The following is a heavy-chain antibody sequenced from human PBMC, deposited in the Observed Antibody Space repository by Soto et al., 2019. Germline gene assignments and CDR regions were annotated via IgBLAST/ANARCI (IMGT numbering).Heavy chain of an antibody. D-gene: IGHD6-25*01. V-gene: IGHV4-39*01. J-gene: IGHJ4*02. CDR2: IYYSGST. CDR1: RGSISSGTNY. Sequence: QRQLQESGPGLVKPSETMSLTCTVSRGSISSGTNYWAWIRQPPGKGLAWIANIYYSGSTFYNTSLKSRVTISLDTFKNQFSLKMRAVPAAGTAVDYCARQEAGRYFDSWGQGILVTVSS. CDR3: ARQEAGRYFDS.